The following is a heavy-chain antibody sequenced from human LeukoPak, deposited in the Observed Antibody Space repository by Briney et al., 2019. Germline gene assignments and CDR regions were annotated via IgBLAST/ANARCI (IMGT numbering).Heavy chain of an antibody. Sequence: SETLSLTCTVSGYAISSGYYWGWIRQPPGKGLEWIGSIYHSGSTYYNPSLKNRVTISVDTSKNQFSLKLSSVTAADTAVYYCATQTPTYYDILTGPGYFQHWGQGTLVTVSS. D-gene: IGHD3-9*01. CDR2: IYHSGST. J-gene: IGHJ1*01. V-gene: IGHV4-38-2*02. CDR1: GYAISSGYY. CDR3: ATQTPTYYDILTGPGYFQH.